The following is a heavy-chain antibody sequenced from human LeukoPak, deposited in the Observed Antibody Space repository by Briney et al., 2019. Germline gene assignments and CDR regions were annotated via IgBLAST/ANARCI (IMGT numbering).Heavy chain of an antibody. Sequence: SETLSLTCAVYGGSFSGYYWSWIRQPPGKGLEWIGEINHSGSTNYNPSLKSRVTISVDTSKNQFSLKLSPVTAADTAVYYCARVNYATGYFDYWGQGTLVTVSS. CDR2: INHSGST. V-gene: IGHV4-34*01. CDR3: ARVNYATGYFDY. CDR1: GGSFSGYY. D-gene: IGHD3-16*01. J-gene: IGHJ4*02.